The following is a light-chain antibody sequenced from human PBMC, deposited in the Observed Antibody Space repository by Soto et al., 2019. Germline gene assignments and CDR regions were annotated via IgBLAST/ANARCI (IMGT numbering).Light chain of an antibody. Sequence: QSALTQPASVSGSPGQSMTISCTATSSDVGSFNYVSWYQHHPGKAPKLMIYEVTSRPSGVSNRFSGSKSGNTASLTISGLQAEDEADYYCVSYATSTTLYVFGSGTKVTVL. CDR3: VSYATSTTLYV. CDR2: EVT. V-gene: IGLV2-14*01. CDR1: SSDVGSFNY. J-gene: IGLJ1*01.